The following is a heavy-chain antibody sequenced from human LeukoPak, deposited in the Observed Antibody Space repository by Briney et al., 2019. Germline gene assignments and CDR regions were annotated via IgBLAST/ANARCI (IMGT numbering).Heavy chain of an antibody. CDR1: GGSISSSIYY. V-gene: IGHV4-39*02. CDR2: IYYSGST. D-gene: IGHD1-26*01. J-gene: IGHJ4*02. Sequence: SETLSLTCTVSGGSISSSIYYWGWIRQPPGKGLEWIGSIYYSGSTYYNPSLKSRVTISVDTSRNQFSLKLSSVTAADTAVYYCAKDSGSYRFDYWGQGTLVTVSS. CDR3: AKDSGSYRFDY.